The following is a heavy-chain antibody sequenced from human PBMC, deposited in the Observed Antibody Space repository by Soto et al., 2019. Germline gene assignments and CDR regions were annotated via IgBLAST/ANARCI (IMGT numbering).Heavy chain of an antibody. V-gene: IGHV3-48*02. CDR1: GFIFSSYS. CDR2: ISSSSSTI. J-gene: IGHJ6*02. D-gene: IGHD3-3*01. CDR3: ARDLRGYDFWSGYPGAGYYYYGMDV. Sequence: CGSLRLSCASSGFIFSSYSINWVRQAPGKGLEWVSYISSSSSTIYYADSVKGRFTISRDNAKNSLYLQMNSLRDEDTAVYYCARDLRGYDFWSGYPGAGYYYYGMDVWGQGTTVTVSS.